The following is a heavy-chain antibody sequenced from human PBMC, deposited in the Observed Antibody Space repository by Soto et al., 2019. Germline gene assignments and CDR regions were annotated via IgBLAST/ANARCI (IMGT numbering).Heavy chain of an antibody. Sequence: VQLLESGGGLVQPGGSLRLSCAASGFIFRDYAMNWVRQAPGKGLEWVSDISGSGDSARYADSVNGRFTISRDNSRDTLYLHMNSLRVDDTAVYYCGKARRGSGWSVCEFWGQGDLVTVSS. J-gene: IGHJ4*02. CDR1: GFIFRDYA. CDR3: GKARRGSGWSVCEF. CDR2: ISGSGDSA. V-gene: IGHV3-23*01. D-gene: IGHD6-19*01.